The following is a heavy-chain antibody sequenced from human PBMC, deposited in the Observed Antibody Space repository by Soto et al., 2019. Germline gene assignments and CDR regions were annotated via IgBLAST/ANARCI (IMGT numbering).Heavy chain of an antibody. V-gene: IGHV4-59*08. CDR3: ARHHDRYNWNYRFDP. Sequence: SETLSLTCTVSGGAISSYYCNGVRQPPGKGLEWIGYIYYTVINNDNPSLKSRGTRSAATSKNQFSLHLSSVTAADTAVYYCARHHDRYNWNYRFDPWGKGTLVTVSS. CDR1: GGAISSYY. CDR2: IYYTVIN. J-gene: IGHJ5*02. D-gene: IGHD1-7*01.